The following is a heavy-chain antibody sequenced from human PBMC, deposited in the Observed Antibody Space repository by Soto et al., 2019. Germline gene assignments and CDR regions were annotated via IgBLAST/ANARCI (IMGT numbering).Heavy chain of an antibody. V-gene: IGHV4-34*01. D-gene: IGHD6-6*01. Sequence: QVQLQQWGAGLLKPSETLSLTCAVYGGSFSGYYWTWIRQPPGTGLEWIGEINHSGSINYNPSLKSRVTLSVDTSTHQYTPMLTSATAAYAAVYYCARDKMTALVDYWGQGPLVTVSS. CDR3: ARDKMTALVDY. CDR1: GGSFSGYY. J-gene: IGHJ4*02. CDR2: INHSGSI.